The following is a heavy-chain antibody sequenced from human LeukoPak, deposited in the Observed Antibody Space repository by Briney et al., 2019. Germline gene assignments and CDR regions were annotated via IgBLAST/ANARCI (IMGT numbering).Heavy chain of an antibody. Sequence: SETLSLTFTVSGGSISSYYWSWIRQPPGKGLEWIGYIYYSGSTNYNPSLKSRVTISVDTSKNQFSLKLSSVTAADTAVYYCARKRAVAGTAYFDYWGQGTLVTVSS. CDR2: IYYSGST. V-gene: IGHV4-59*01. J-gene: IGHJ4*02. CDR1: GGSISSYY. CDR3: ARKRAVAGTAYFDY. D-gene: IGHD6-19*01.